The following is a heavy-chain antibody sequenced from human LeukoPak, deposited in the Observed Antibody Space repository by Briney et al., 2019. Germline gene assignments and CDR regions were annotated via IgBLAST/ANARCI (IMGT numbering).Heavy chain of an antibody. CDR2: ISGSGGST. D-gene: IGHD3-22*01. CDR1: GFTFSSYA. V-gene: IGHV3-23*01. J-gene: IGHJ4*02. Sequence: GGSLRLSCAAPGFTFSSYAMSWVRQALGKGLEWVSAISGSGGSTYYADSAKGRFTISRDNFKNTLYLQMNSLGAEDTAVYYCANSQRSYDSSGYYYHDYWGQGTLVTVSS. CDR3: ANSQRSYDSSGYYYHDY.